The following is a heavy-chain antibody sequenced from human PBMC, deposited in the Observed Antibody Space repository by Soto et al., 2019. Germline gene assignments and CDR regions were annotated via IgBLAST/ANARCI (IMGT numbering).Heavy chain of an antibody. CDR2: IQNDGSRT. V-gene: IGHV3-74*01. Sequence: EEHLVESGGGLVQSGGSLRLSCAASGVTFNYYWMHWVHQVPGKGLLWVSHIQNDGSRTTYADSVKGRFTISRDNAKNTLYLQMNGLRVEDTAVYFCARGQRGGFDLWDQGTMVTISS. CDR1: GVTFNYYW. J-gene: IGHJ3*01. D-gene: IGHD2-15*01. CDR3: ARGQRGGFDL.